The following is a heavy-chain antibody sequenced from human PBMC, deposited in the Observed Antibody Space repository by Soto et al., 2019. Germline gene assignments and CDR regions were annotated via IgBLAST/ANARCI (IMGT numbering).Heavy chain of an antibody. CDR2: ISRNGDRT. D-gene: IGHD6-19*01. J-gene: IGHJ6*02. CDR1: GFTFNSYA. V-gene: IGHV3-64D*06. Sequence: EVQLVESGGGLVQPGGSLRLSCAASGFTFNSYAMHWVRQAPGKGLQYVSRISRNGDRTYYADSVKGRFTVSRDNSKMTLYLQMRSVRAEETAMYDCVTDLTLVAGIYDPQSKNYDGVVGWGQGTTV. CDR3: VTDLTLVAGIYDPQSKNYDGVVG.